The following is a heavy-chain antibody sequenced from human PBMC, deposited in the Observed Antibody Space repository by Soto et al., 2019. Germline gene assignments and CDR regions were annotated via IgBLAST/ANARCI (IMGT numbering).Heavy chain of an antibody. CDR3: ARIWYPYDYIWGSYRSAPVGYFDY. CDR1: GGSISSGGYY. Sequence: PSETLSLTCTVSGGSISSGGYYWSWIRQHPGKGLEWIGYIYYSGSTYYNPSLKRRVTISVDTSKNQFSLKLSSVTAADTAVYYCARIWYPYDYIWGSYRSAPVGYFDYWGQGTLVTVSS. CDR2: IYYSGST. J-gene: IGHJ4*02. D-gene: IGHD3-16*02. V-gene: IGHV4-31*03.